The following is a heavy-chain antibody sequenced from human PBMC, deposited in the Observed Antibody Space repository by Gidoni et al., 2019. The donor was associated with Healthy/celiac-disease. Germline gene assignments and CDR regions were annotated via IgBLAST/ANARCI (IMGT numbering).Heavy chain of an antibody. CDR2: ISYVGSSK. Sequence: QVQLVESGGGVVQPGRSRRLSCAASGFSFSSYVMHWVRQAPGKGLGWVAVISYVGSSKYYADSVTGRFTISRDNSKNTLYLQMNSLRAEDTAVYYCASGYSSSWYNWFDPWGQGTLVAVSS. D-gene: IGHD6-13*01. J-gene: IGHJ5*02. CDR1: GFSFSSYV. V-gene: IGHV3-30*04. CDR3: ASGYSSSWYNWFDP.